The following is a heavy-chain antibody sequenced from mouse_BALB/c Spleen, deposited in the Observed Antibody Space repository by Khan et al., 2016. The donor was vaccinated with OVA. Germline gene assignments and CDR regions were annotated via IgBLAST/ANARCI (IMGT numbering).Heavy chain of an antibody. J-gene: IGHJ4*01. CDR3: ARGGWSYVMDY. V-gene: IGHV14-3*02. Sequence: VQLKESGAELVKPGALVKLSCTVSGFNIKDTYMHWVMQRPEQGLEWIGWIDPANGNTKYDLKIQGKATITADTSSNTDYLHLRSLTSEDTVAYYCARGGWSYVMDYWGQKTSVTVSS. CDR2: IDPANGNT. D-gene: IGHD1-1*02. CDR1: GFNIKDTY.